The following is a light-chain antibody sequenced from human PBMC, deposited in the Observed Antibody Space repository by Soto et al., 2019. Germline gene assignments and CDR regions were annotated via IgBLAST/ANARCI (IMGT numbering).Light chain of an antibody. V-gene: IGLV1-40*01. CDR3: QSYDSSLSGSDVV. Sequence: QSVLTQPPSLSGAPGQRVTISCTGSSSNIGAGYVVHWYQQLPGTAPKLLIYGNSNRPSGVPDRFSGSKSGTSASLAITGLQAEDEAEYYCQSYDSSLSGSDVVFGGGTKLTVL. CDR2: GNS. J-gene: IGLJ2*01. CDR1: SSNIGAGYV.